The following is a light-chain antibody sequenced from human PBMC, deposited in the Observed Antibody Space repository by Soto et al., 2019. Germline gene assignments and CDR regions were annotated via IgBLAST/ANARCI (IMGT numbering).Light chain of an antibody. CDR3: QQRSNWPPIT. V-gene: IGKV3-11*01. CDR1: QSVSSY. J-gene: IGKJ3*01. CDR2: DAS. Sequence: EIVLTQSPATLSLSPGERATLSCRASQSVSSYLAWYQQKPGQAPRLLIYDASNRATGIPARFSGSGSGTDFTLTIRSLEPEDFAVYYCQQRSNWPPITFGPGTKVDIK.